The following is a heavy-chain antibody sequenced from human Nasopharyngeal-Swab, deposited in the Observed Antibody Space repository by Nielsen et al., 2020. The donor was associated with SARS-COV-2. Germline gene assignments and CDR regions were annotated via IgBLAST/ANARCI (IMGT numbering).Heavy chain of an antibody. CDR2: ISWNSGSI. V-gene: IGHV3-9*01. CDR1: GFTFDDYA. Sequence: SLKISCAASGFTFDDYAMHWVRQAPGKGLEWVSGISWNSGSIGCADSVKGRFTISRDNAKNSLYLQMNSLRAEDTALYYCARANSGWYYFDYWGQGTLVTVSS. CDR3: ARANSGWYYFDY. J-gene: IGHJ4*02. D-gene: IGHD6-19*01.